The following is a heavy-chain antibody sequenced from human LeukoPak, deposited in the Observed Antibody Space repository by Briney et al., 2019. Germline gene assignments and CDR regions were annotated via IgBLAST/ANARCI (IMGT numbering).Heavy chain of an antibody. J-gene: IGHJ4*02. CDR1: GGSFSGYY. Sequence: SETLSLTCAVYGGSFSGYYWSWIRQPPGKGLEWIGEINHSGSTNYNPSLKSRVTTSVDTSKNQFSLKLSSVTAADTAVYYCARGDYTALDYWGQGTLVTVSS. V-gene: IGHV4-34*01. CDR2: INHSGST. D-gene: IGHD3-3*01. CDR3: ARGDYTALDY.